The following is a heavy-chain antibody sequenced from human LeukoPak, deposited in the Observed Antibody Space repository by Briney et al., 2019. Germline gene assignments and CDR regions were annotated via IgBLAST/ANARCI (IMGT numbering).Heavy chain of an antibody. D-gene: IGHD6-19*01. CDR1: GGSISSSSYY. V-gene: IGHV4-39*01. CDR3: ARGGGSGWHDY. CDR2: IYYSGST. J-gene: IGHJ4*02. Sequence: PSETLSLTCTVSGGSISSSSYYWGWIRQPPGKGLEWIGSIYYSGSTYYNPSLKSRVTISVDTSKNQFSLKLSSVTAADTAVYYCARGGGSGWHDYWGQGTLVTVSS.